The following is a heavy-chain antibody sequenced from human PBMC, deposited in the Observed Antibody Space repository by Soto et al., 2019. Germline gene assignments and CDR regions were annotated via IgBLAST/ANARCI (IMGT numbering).Heavy chain of an antibody. V-gene: IGHV4-34*01. J-gene: IGHJ4*02. CDR3: ARGGRLWNMVRPKPFDY. Sequence: QVQLQQWGAGLLKPSETLSLTCAVYGGSFSGYYWSWIRQPPGKGLEWIGEINHSGSTNYNPSLKRRVTISVDTSKNQFSLKLSSVTAADTAVYYCARGGRLWNMVRPKPFDYWGQGTLVTVSS. CDR2: INHSGST. CDR1: GGSFSGYY. D-gene: IGHD3-10*01.